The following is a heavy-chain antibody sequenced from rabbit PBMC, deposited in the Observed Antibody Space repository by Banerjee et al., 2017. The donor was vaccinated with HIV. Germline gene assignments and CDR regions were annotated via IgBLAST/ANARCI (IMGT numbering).Heavy chain of an antibody. Sequence: QELVESGGGLVQPGESLKLSCKASGIDFTPYGISWVRQAPGKGLEWIGYIYPEYGTTDYASWVNGRFTISLDNAQNTVFLRMTSLTAADTATYFCARVTGYASTSGYPTRLDLWGQGTLVTVS. CDR2: IYPEYGTT. V-gene: IGHV1S7*01. D-gene: IGHD1-1*01. J-gene: IGHJ3*01. CDR3: ARVTGYASTSGYPTRLDL. CDR1: GIDFTPYG.